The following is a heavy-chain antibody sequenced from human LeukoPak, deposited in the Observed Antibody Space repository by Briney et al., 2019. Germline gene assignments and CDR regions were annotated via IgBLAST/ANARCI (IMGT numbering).Heavy chain of an antibody. Sequence: PGGSLRLSCAASGFTFSSHNMNWVRQAPGKGLEWVSYISGSGSNTYYADSVKGRFTITRDNTKNSLYLQMTSLRAEDTAVYYCARDLRVGAISFDYWGQGTLVTVSS. J-gene: IGHJ4*02. D-gene: IGHD1-26*01. CDR2: ISGSGSNT. CDR3: ARDLRVGAISFDY. CDR1: GFTFSSHN. V-gene: IGHV3-48*04.